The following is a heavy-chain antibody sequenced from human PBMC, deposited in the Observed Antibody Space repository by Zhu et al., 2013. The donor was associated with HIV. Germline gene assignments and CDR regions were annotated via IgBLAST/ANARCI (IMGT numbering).Heavy chain of an antibody. CDR3: AKDDLLGQNFDY. CDR1: GFTFADYA. J-gene: IGHJ4*02. CDR2: ISGSDGST. Sequence: EVQLVESGGGLVQPGRSLRLSCTASGFTFADYAMSWVRQAPGKGLEWVSSISGSDGSTFYADSVKGRFTISRDNSKTTLFLQMNSLRPEDTAMYYCAKDDLLGQNFDYWGQGTLVTVSS. V-gene: IGHV3-23*04.